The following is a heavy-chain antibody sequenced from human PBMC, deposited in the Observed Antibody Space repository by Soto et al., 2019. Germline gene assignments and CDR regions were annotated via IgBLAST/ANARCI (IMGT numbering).Heavy chain of an antibody. J-gene: IGHJ3*02. V-gene: IGHV4-4*02. Sequence: QVQLQESGPGLVKPSGTLSLTCAVSGGSISSSNWWSWVSQPPGKGLAWIGEIYHSGSTNYNPSLKSRATISVDKSKNQFSLKLSSVTAADTAVYYCARDRYDSSGYVIIDAFDIWGQGTMVTVSS. CDR1: GGSISSSNW. CDR2: IYHSGST. D-gene: IGHD3-22*01. CDR3: ARDRYDSSGYVIIDAFDI.